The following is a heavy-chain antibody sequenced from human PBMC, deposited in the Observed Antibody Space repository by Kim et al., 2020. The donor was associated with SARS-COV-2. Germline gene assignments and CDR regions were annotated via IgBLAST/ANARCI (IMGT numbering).Heavy chain of an antibody. CDR3: ERGYYISSIAARPPFDY. J-gene: IGHJ4*02. D-gene: IGHD6-6*01. CDR2: INHSGST. V-gene: IGHV4-34*01. Sequence: SETLSLTCAVYGGSFSGYYWSWIRQPPGKGLEWMGEINHSGSTNYNPSLKSRGTRSVDTSKNQFPLQLSTVTAADTAVYYCERGYYISSIAARPPFDYWGQGTLVTVSS. CDR1: GGSFSGYY.